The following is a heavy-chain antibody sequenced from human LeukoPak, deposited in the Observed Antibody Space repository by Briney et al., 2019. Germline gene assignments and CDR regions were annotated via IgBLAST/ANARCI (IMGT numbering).Heavy chain of an antibody. CDR3: AKNGDSSGWYPDY. J-gene: IGHJ4*02. CDR1: GFTFSSNP. D-gene: IGHD6-19*01. Sequence: GGSPRLSCAASGFTFSSNPMSWVRQAPGKGLEWVSAISDNAGVTFYADSVRGRFTISRDNSKNTLYLQMNSLRAEDTALYYCAKNGDSSGWYPDYWGQGTLVTVSS. CDR2: ISDNAGVT. V-gene: IGHV3-23*01.